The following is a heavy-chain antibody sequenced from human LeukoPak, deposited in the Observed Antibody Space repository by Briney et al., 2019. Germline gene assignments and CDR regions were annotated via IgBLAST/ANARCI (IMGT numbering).Heavy chain of an antibody. V-gene: IGHV1-69*13. CDR2: IIPIFGTA. CDR3: ASPYGCGGDCYSGGFDY. J-gene: IGHJ4*02. Sequence: ASVKVSFKASGGTFSSYAISWVRQAPGQGLEWMGGIIPIFGTANYAQKFQGRVTITADESTSTAYMELSSLRSEDTAVYYCASPYGCGGDCYSGGFDYWGQGTLVTVSS. CDR1: GGTFSSYA. D-gene: IGHD2-21*02.